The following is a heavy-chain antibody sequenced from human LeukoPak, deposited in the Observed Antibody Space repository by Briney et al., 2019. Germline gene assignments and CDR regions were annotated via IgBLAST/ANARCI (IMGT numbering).Heavy chain of an antibody. CDR2: IFYSGST. J-gene: IGHJ6*02. D-gene: IGHD3-22*01. CDR1: GGSISSYY. V-gene: IGHV4-59*01. Sequence: PSETLSLTCTVSGGSISSYYWGWIRQPPGKGLEWIGYIFYSGSTNCNPFLKSRVTISVDTSKNQFSLNLSSVTAADTAIYYCARDTGYLGSNYGMDVWGQGTTVTVSS. CDR3: ARDTGYLGSNYGMDV.